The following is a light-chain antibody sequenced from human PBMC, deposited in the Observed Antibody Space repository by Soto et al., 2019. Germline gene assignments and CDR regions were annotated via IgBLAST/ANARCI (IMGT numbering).Light chain of an antibody. CDR1: QSVSSSY. J-gene: IGKJ3*01. V-gene: IGKV3D-20*01. CDR3: QQYGTSPST. Sequence: EIVLTQSPATLSLSPGERATLSCGASQSVSSSYLAWYQQKPGLAPRLLIYDASSRATGIPDRFSGSWSGTDFTLTISRLEAEDFAVYYCQQYGTSPSTFGPGTKVDIK. CDR2: DAS.